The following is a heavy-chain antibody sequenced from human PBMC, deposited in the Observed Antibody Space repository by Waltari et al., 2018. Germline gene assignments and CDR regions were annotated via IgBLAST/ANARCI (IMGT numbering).Heavy chain of an antibody. CDR3: ARDLATENY. D-gene: IGHD5-12*01. J-gene: IGHJ4*02. CDR1: GYSISSGYY. Sequence: QVQLQESGPGLVKPSETLSLTCAVSGYSISSGYYWGWIRQPPGKGLEWIGSIYHSGSPYYNPSLKSRVTISGDTSKNQFSLKLSSVTAADTAVYYCARDLATENYWGQGTLVTVSS. V-gene: IGHV4-38-2*01. CDR2: IYHSGSP.